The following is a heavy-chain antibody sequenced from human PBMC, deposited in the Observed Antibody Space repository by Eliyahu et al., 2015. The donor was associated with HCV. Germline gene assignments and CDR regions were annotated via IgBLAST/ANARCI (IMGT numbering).Heavy chain of an antibody. V-gene: IGHV3-48*03. D-gene: IGHD2-15*01. J-gene: IGHJ4*02. Sequence: EVQLVESGGGLVQPGXSXRLSCAAXGFTFSSYEMXWVRXAXGKGLXYVSYISRSGTTIYYADSVKGRFTISRDNAKNSLYLQMNSLTAEDTAVYYCARSLRCSGDSCSSFWGQGTLVTVSS. CDR1: GFTFSSYE. CDR3: ARSLRCSGDSCSSF. CDR2: ISRSGTTI.